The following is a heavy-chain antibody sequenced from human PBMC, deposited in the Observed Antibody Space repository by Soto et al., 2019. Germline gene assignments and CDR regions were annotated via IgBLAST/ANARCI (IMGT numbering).Heavy chain of an antibody. Sequence: SETLSLTCTVSGGSISSGGYYWSWIRQHPGKGLEWIGYIYYSGSTYYNPSLKSRVTISVDTSKNQFSLKLSSVTAADTAVYYCAREDATMVRGLYYSYGMDVWGEGTTVTVSS. J-gene: IGHJ6*04. V-gene: IGHV4-31*03. CDR1: GGSISSGGYY. CDR2: IYYSGST. CDR3: AREDATMVRGLYYSYGMDV. D-gene: IGHD3-10*01.